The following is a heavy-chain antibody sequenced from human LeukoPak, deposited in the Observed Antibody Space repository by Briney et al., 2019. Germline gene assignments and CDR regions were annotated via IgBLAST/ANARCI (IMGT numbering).Heavy chain of an antibody. CDR1: GYTFTSYD. J-gene: IGHJ6*02. V-gene: IGHV1-8*01. D-gene: IGHD3-16*01. CDR2: MNPNSGNT. Sequence: ASVKVSCKASGYTFTSYDINWVRQATGQGLEWMGWMNPNSGNTGYAQKFQGRVTMTRNTSISTAYMELSSLRSEDTAVYYSAIGDGYYYYYYGMDVWGQGTTVTVSS. CDR3: AIGDGYYYYYYGMDV.